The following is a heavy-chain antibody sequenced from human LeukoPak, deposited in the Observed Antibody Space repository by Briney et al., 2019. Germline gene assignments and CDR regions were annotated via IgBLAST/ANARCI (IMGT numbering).Heavy chain of an antibody. CDR2: ISAYNGNT. CDR1: GYTFTSYG. J-gene: IGHJ6*02. D-gene: IGHD2-15*01. V-gene: IGHV1-18*01. CDR3: ARDGVVVVRKTYYYYGTDV. Sequence: ASVKVSCKASGYTFTSYGISWVRQAPGQGLEWMGWISAYNGNTNYAQKLQGRVTMTTDTSTSTAYMELRSLRSDDTAVYYCARDGVVVVRKTYYYYGTDVWGQGTTVTVSS.